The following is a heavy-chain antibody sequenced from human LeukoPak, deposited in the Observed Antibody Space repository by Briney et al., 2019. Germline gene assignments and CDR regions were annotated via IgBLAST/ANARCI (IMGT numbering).Heavy chain of an antibody. CDR1: GFSFSTYA. V-gene: IGHV3-30*01. CDR3: ARDLRGYCSGGDCYSVHAFDI. Sequence: PGKSLRLSCAASGFSFSTYAMHWVRQAPGKGLEWVALIAFDGGNKYYADSVRGRFIISRDNSKNTLYVQMNSLRVEDTAVYYCARDLRGYCSGGDCYSVHAFDIWGQGTMATVSS. CDR2: IAFDGGNK. D-gene: IGHD2-15*01. J-gene: IGHJ3*02.